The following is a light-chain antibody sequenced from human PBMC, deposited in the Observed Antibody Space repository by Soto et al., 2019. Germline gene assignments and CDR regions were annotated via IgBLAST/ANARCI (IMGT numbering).Light chain of an antibody. CDR3: QQYGTSPWT. Sequence: EIVMTQSPTILSVSPGERATLSCRASQSVSSNLAWYQQKPGQPPRLLMYGVYTRAPGTPARFSGSGSGTDFTLTISRLEPEDFAVYYCQQYGTSPWTFGQGTKVDIK. V-gene: IGKV3D-15*02. CDR2: GVY. CDR1: QSVSSN. J-gene: IGKJ1*01.